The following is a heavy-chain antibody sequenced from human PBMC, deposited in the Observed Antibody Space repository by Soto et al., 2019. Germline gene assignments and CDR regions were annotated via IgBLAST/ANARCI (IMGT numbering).Heavy chain of an antibody. J-gene: IGHJ6*02. V-gene: IGHV3-23*01. CDR3: AKGLWFGDKWADYYYGMDV. D-gene: IGHD3-10*01. Sequence: GGSLRLSCAASGFTFSSYAMSWVRQAPGKGLEWVSAISGSGGSTYYADSVKGRFTISRDNSKNTLYLQMNSLRAEDTAVYYCAKGLWFGDKWADYYYGMDVWGQGTTVTGSS. CDR1: GFTFSSYA. CDR2: ISGSGGST.